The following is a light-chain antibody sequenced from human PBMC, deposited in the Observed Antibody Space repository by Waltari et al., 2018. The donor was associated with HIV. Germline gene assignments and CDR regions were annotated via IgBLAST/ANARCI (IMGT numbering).Light chain of an antibody. Sequence: QSVLTQPPSVSAAPRQKVTISCSGNSSNIGNNYVSWYQQLPGAAPKLLIYDKYKRPSVIAGRFSGSKSGTSATLDITGLQTGDEADFYCGTWDRTLSAYVFGTGTKVTVL. CDR3: GTWDRTLSAYV. CDR2: DKY. CDR1: SSNIGNNY. J-gene: IGLJ1*01. V-gene: IGLV1-51*01.